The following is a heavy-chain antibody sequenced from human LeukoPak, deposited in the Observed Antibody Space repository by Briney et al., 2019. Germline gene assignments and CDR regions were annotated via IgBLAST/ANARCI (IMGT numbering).Heavy chain of an antibody. CDR3: ARHNTTYYDFWGGYYDAFDI. Sequence: SETLSLTCTVSGGSISSYYWSWIRQPPGKGLEWIGYIYYSGSTNYNPSLKSRVTISVDTSKNQFSLKLSSVAAADTAVYYCARHNTTYYDFWGGYYDAFDIWGQGTMVTVSS. CDR2: IYYSGST. V-gene: IGHV4-59*01. J-gene: IGHJ3*02. D-gene: IGHD3-3*01. CDR1: GGSISSYY.